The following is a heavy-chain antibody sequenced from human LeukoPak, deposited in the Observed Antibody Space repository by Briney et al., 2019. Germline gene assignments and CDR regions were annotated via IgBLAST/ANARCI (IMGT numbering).Heavy chain of an antibody. CDR2: ISGSGGST. V-gene: IGHV3-23*01. D-gene: IGHD6-19*01. Sequence: PGGSLRLSCAASGSTFSSYAMSWVRQAPGKGLEWVSAISGSGGSTYYADSVKGRFTISRDNSKNTLYLQMNSLRAEDTAVYYCAKAIYSSGLNLAYFDYWGQGTLVTVSS. J-gene: IGHJ4*02. CDR3: AKAIYSSGLNLAYFDY. CDR1: GSTFSSYA.